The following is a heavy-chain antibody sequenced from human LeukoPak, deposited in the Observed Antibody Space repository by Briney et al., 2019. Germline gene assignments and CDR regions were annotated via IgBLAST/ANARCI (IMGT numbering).Heavy chain of an antibody. CDR1: GGSFSGYY. Sequence: PSETLSLTCAVYGGSFSGYYWSWIRQPPGKGLEWIGEINHSESTNYNPSLKSRVTISVDTSKNQFSLKLSSVTAADTAVYYCARVARGTSCCFFDYWGQGTLVTVSS. V-gene: IGHV4-34*01. J-gene: IGHJ4*02. CDR2: INHSEST. D-gene: IGHD2-2*01. CDR3: ARVARGTSCCFFDY.